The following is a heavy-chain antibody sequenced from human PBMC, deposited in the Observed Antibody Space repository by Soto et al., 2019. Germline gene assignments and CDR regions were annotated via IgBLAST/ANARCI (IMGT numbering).Heavy chain of an antibody. CDR2: ISTYNGNT. V-gene: IGHV1-18*01. CDR3: ARSLGYSSSDWFDP. J-gene: IGHJ5*02. CDR1: GYTFTSYG. Sequence: QVQLVQSGAEVKKPGASVKVSCKASGYTFTSYGITWVRQAPGQGLEWMGWISTYNGNTNYEQKLQGRVTMTTDTSTGTAYMELRSLRSDDTAVYYCARSLGYSSSDWFDPWGQGTLVTVSS. D-gene: IGHD6-6*01.